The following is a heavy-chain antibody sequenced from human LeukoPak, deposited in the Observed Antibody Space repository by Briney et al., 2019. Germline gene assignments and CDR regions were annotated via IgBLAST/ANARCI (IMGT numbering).Heavy chain of an antibody. J-gene: IGHJ4*02. CDR3: AKVSGIAAAGTLGY. CDR1: GFTFSSYA. D-gene: IGHD6-13*01. CDR2: ISGSGGST. V-gene: IGHV3-23*01. Sequence: PGGSLRLSCAASGFTFSSYAMSWVRQAQGKGLEWVSAISGSGGSTYYADFVKGRFTISRDNSKNTMYLQMNSLRAEDTAVYYGAKVSGIAAAGTLGYWGQGTLVTVSS.